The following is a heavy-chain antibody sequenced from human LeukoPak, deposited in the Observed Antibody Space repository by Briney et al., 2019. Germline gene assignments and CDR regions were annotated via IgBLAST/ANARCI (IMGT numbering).Heavy chain of an antibody. CDR1: GGSISSYY. CDR2: IYYSGST. D-gene: IGHD6-13*01. J-gene: IGHJ2*01. Sequence: SETLSLTCTVSGGSISSYYWSWIRQPPGKGLEWIGYIYYSGSTNYNPSLKSRVTMSVDTSKNQFSLKLSSVTAADTAVYYCARDRDTAAAGLNWYFDLWGRGTLVTVSS. CDR3: ARDRDTAAAGLNWYFDL. V-gene: IGHV4-59*12.